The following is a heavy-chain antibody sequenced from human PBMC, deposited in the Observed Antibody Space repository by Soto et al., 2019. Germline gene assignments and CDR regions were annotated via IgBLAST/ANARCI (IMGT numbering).Heavy chain of an antibody. D-gene: IGHD5-18*01. CDR1: GGSFSGYY. Sequence: QVQLQQWGAGLLKPSETLSLTCAVYGGSFSGYYWSWIRQPPGKGLEWIGEINHSGSTNYNPSLKSRVTISVDTSKNQLSLKLSSVTAADTAVYYCARVDTAMAKDFDYWGQGTLVTVSS. CDR2: INHSGST. J-gene: IGHJ4*02. CDR3: ARVDTAMAKDFDY. V-gene: IGHV4-34*01.